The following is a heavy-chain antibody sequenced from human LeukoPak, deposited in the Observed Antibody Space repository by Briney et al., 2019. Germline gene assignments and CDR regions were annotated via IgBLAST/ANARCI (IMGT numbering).Heavy chain of an antibody. D-gene: IGHD2-15*01. CDR1: GGSISSGDYY. J-gene: IGHJ3*02. CDR2: IYYSGST. CDR3: ARGGCSGGSCYPFLDAFDN. V-gene: IGHV4-30-4*08. Sequence: SQTLSLTCTVSGGSISSGDYYWSWIRQPPGKGLEWIGYIYYSGSTYYNPSLKSRVTISVDTSKNQFSLKLSSVTAADTAVYYCARGGCSGGSCYPFLDAFDNWGQGTMVTVSS.